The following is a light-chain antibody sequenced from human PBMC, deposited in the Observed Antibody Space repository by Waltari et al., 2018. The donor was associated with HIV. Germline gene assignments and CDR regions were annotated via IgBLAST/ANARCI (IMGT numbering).Light chain of an antibody. V-gene: IGKV2-28*01. CDR3: MQARETPQT. Sequence: EIVMTQSPLSLPVTTGEPASISCRSSQSLLHSNGYNYLDWYVQKPGQSPQLLIYVASNRASGVPDRFSGSGSGTDFTLKISRVEADDVGVYHCMQARETPQTFGPGTRVEIK. CDR1: QSLLHSNGYNY. CDR2: VAS. J-gene: IGKJ3*01.